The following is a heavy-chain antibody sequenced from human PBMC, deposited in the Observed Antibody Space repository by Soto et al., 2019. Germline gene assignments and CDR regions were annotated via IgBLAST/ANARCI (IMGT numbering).Heavy chain of an antibody. V-gene: IGHV4-4*02. Sequence: QVHLQESGPGLVKPSGTLSLTCAVSGGSISTSNCWSWVRQPPGKGLEWIGEVYHSGSTNYNPSFNSRVAMSVDKSKNQFSLTLNSVTAADTALYYRARTSTRGTRFDYWGQGSLFTVSS. CDR3: ARTSTRGTRFDY. D-gene: IGHD1-1*01. CDR1: GGSISTSNC. CDR2: VYHSGST. J-gene: IGHJ4*02.